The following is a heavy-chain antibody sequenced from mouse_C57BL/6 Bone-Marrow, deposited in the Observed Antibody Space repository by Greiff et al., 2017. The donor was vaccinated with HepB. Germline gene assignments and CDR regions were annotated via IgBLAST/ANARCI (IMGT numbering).Heavy chain of an antibody. CDR2: IRNKANGYTT. CDR1: GFTFTDYY. CDR3: ARSPYYYGFLAY. D-gene: IGHD1-1*01. J-gene: IGHJ3*01. V-gene: IGHV7-3*01. Sequence: EVKVVESGGGLVQPGGSLSLSCAASGFTFTDYYMSWVRQPPGKALEWLGFIRNKANGYTTEYSASVKGRFTISRDNSQSILYLQMNALRAEDSATYYCARSPYYYGFLAYWGQGTLVTVSA.